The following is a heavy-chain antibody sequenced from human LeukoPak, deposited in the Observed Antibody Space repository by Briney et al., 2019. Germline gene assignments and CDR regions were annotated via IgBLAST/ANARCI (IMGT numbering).Heavy chain of an antibody. D-gene: IGHD5-12*01. Sequence: GSLRLSCAATGFTFRSYSMNWVRQAPGKGLEGVSLISSSSNYLYYADSVKGRFTISRENAKNSLYLQMNSLRAEDTAVYYCARDGATGGLVDWYFDLWGRGTLVTVSS. CDR3: ARDGATGGLVDWYFDL. CDR2: ISSSSNYL. V-gene: IGHV3-21*01. CDR1: GFTFRSYS. J-gene: IGHJ2*01.